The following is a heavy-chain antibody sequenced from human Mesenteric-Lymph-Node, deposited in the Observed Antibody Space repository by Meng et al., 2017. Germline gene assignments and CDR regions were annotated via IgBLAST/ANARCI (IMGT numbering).Heavy chain of an antibody. Sequence: QVVQSGGGVKEAGSSVKVSCKASGGTFSSYAISWLRQAPGQGLEWMGGIIPIFGTANYAQKFQGRVTITADKSTSTAYMELSSLRSEDTAVYYCARGRDGYNLRYWGQGTLVTVSS. CDR1: GGTFSSYA. CDR2: IIPIFGTA. J-gene: IGHJ4*02. D-gene: IGHD5-24*01. V-gene: IGHV1-69*06. CDR3: ARGRDGYNLRY.